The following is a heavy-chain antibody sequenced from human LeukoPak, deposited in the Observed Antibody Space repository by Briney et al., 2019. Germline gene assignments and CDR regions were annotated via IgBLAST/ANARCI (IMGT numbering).Heavy chain of an antibody. V-gene: IGHV3-20*01. CDR2: INWNGGST. D-gene: IGHD3-3*01. J-gene: IGHJ5*02. CDR1: GFTFDDYG. Sequence: GGSLRLSCEASGFTFDDYGMSWVRQAPGKGLEWVSGINWNGGSTGYADSVKGRFTISRDNAKNSLYLQMNSLRAEDTALYHCARDREEWLSWFDPWGQGTLVTVSS. CDR3: ARDREEWLSWFDP.